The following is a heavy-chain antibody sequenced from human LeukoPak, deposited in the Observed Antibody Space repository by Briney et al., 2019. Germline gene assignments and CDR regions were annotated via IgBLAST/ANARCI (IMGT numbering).Heavy chain of an antibody. CDR1: GSTFTSYG. J-gene: IGHJ6*02. D-gene: IGHD3-10*01. CDR3: AREVWFGELLSHYYYYGMDV. V-gene: IGHV1-18*01. CDR2: ISAYNGNT. Sequence: GASVKLSCKASGSTFTSYGISWVRQAPGQGIERMGWISAYNGNTTYAQKLQGRVTMTTDTSTSTAYMELRSLRSDDTAVYYCAREVWFGELLSHYYYYGMDVWGQGTTVTVSS.